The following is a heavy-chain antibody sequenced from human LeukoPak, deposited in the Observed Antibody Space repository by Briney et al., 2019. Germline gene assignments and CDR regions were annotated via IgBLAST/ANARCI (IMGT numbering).Heavy chain of an antibody. J-gene: IGHJ6*03. CDR2: ITSTGSYI. V-gene: IGHV3-21*01. D-gene: IGHD1-26*01. CDR1: GGSISSSS. CDR3: ARDPYSGTYSDYYYYYMDV. Sequence: PSETLPLTCTVSGGSISSSSYYWGWIRQPPGKGLEWVSSITSTGSYIYYADSVKGRFTISRDNAKNSLFLQLNSLRAEDTAVYYCARDPYSGTYSDYYYYYMDVWGKGTTVTVSS.